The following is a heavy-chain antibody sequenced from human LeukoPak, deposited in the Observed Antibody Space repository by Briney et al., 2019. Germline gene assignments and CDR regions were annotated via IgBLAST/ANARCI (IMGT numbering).Heavy chain of an antibody. D-gene: IGHD1-26*01. CDR2: IYYSGST. Sequence: PSETLSLTCTVSGGSISSSSYYWGWIRQPPGKGLEWIGSIYYSGSTYYNPSLKSRVTISVDTSKNQFSLKLSSVTAADTAVYYCANMDSGSYFLGDYWGQGTLVTVSS. V-gene: IGHV4-39*07. CDR1: GGSISSSSYY. CDR3: ANMDSGSYFLGDY. J-gene: IGHJ4*02.